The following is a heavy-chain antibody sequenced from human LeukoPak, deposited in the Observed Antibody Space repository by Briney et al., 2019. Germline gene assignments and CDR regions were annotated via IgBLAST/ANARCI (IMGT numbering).Heavy chain of an antibody. V-gene: IGHV1-2*02. J-gene: IGHJ3*02. CDR1: GYTFTGYY. CDR2: INPNNGGT. Sequence: GASVKVSCKASGYTFTGYYMHWVRQPPGQGLEWMGWINPNNGGTNYAQKFQGRVTMTRDTSISTAYMELSRLRSDDTAVYYCAREKVVVAATEGVAFDIWGQGTMVTVSS. CDR3: AREKVVVAATEGVAFDI. D-gene: IGHD2-15*01.